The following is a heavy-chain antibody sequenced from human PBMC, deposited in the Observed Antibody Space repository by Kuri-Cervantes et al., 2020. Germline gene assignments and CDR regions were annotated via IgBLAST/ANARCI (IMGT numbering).Heavy chain of an antibody. D-gene: IGHD1-1*01. V-gene: IGHV3-66*01. J-gene: IGHJ4*02. CDR1: GLTVSSNY. CDR3: AKALVQLASEDY. CDR2: IYRGGST. Sequence: GESLKISCAASGLTVSSNYMSWVRQAPGKGLEWVSVIYRGGSTYYADSVRGRFTISGDNSKNTLYLQMNSLRAENTAVYYCAKALVQLASEDYWGQGTLVTVSS.